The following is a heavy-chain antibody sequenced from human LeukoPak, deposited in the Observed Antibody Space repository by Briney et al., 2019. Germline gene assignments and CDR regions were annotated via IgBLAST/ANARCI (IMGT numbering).Heavy chain of an antibody. CDR2: IYHSGTS. D-gene: IGHD2-2*01. J-gene: IGHJ4*02. Sequence: SETLSLTCTVSRGSISSSSYYWAWIRQPPGMGLEWIGMIYHSGTSYYNASLKSRVSISVDTSKNQFSLKLSSVTAADTAVYYCARQVCSSISCYVDYWGQRTLVTVSS. CDR1: RGSISSSSYY. V-gene: IGHV4-39*01. CDR3: ARQVCSSISCYVDY.